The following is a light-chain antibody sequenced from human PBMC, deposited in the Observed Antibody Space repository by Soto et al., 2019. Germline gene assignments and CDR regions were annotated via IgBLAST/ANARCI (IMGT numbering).Light chain of an antibody. J-gene: IGLJ2*01. CDR2: GNI. V-gene: IGLV1-40*01. CDR1: SSSIGAGYD. Sequence: QSVLAQPPSVSGAPGQRVTISCTGSSSSIGAGYDVHWYQQLPGTAPKLLIYGNINRPSGVPDRFSGSKSGTSASLAITGLQAEDEADSYCQSYDRTSVVFGGGTKLTVL. CDR3: QSYDRTSVV.